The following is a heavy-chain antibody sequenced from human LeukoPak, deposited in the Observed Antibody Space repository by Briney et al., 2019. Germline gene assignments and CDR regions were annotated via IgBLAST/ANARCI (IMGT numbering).Heavy chain of an antibody. V-gene: IGHV3-23*01. CDR3: AKSPAATPYYYYYYMDV. D-gene: IGHD2-15*01. Sequence: GGSLRLSCAASGFTFSSYAMSWVRQAPGKGLEWVSAISGSGGSTYYADSVKGRFTISRGNSKNTLYLQMNSLRAEDTAVYHCAKSPAATPYYYYYYMDVWGKGTTVTVSS. CDR1: GFTFSSYA. J-gene: IGHJ6*03. CDR2: ISGSGGST.